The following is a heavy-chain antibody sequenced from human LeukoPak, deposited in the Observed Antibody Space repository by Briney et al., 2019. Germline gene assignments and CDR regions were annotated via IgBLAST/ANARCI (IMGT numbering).Heavy chain of an antibody. J-gene: IGHJ6*03. V-gene: IGHV4-59*08. D-gene: IGHD3-16*02. CDR3: ARHIGGGIEDMDV. CDR2: IYVTGST. CDR1: GGSISNYY. Sequence: SETLSLTCTVSGGSISNYYWSWIRQPPGKGLEWIGYIYVTGSTRYNPYLQSRVTISVDTSRNQFFLKMSSVTAADTAVYYCARHIGGGIEDMDVWGKGTKVTVSS.